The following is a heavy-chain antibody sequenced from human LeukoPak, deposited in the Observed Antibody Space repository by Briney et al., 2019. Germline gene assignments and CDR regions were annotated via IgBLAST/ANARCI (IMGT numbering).Heavy chain of an antibody. J-gene: IGHJ4*02. CDR1: GFTFSSYS. V-gene: IGHV4-34*01. CDR3: ARWLTGLDY. D-gene: IGHD1-20*01. CDR2: INHSGST. Sequence: VSLRLSCAASGFTFSSYSMNWVRQPPGKGLEWIGEINHSGSTNYHPSLKSRVTISVDTSKNQISLKLSSVTAADTAVYYCARWLTGLDYWGQGTLVTVSS.